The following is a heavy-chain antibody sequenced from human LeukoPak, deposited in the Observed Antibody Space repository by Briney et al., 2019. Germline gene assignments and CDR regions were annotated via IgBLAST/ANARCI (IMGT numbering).Heavy chain of an antibody. Sequence: GASVKVSCKASGYTFNDHDINWVRQATGQGLAWLGRMNPNSGNAAYAQKLQGRVTMTWDSSTHTAYLEVIALRSDDTAVYFCAKSSGDYFSDYWGQGTLVTVSS. V-gene: IGHV1-8*01. J-gene: IGHJ4*02. CDR3: AKSSGDYFSDY. D-gene: IGHD3-22*01. CDR1: GYTFNDHD. CDR2: MNPNSGNA.